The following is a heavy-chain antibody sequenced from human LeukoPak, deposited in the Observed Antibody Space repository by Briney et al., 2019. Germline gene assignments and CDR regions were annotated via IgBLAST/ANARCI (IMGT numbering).Heavy chain of an antibody. D-gene: IGHD6-19*01. V-gene: IGHV3-23*01. Sequence: GGSLRLSCAASGFTFSSYAMSWVRQAPGKGLEWVSAISGSGGSTYYADSVKGRFTISRDNPKNTLYLQMNSLRAEDTAVYYCAKEKVSGWYPDYFDYWGQGTLVTVSS. CDR1: GFTFSSYA. J-gene: IGHJ4*02. CDR3: AKEKVSGWYPDYFDY. CDR2: ISGSGGST.